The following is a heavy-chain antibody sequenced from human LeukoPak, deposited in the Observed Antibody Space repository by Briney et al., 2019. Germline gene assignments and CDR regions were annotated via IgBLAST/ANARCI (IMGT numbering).Heavy chain of an antibody. CDR1: GYTFTSYD. J-gene: IGHJ4*02. V-gene: IGHV1-46*01. CDR3: ARVGITAATADN. CDR2: INPRGGST. Sequence: ASVKVSCKASGYTFTSYDINWVRQAPGQGPEWMGIINPRGGSTDYAQKFQGRVTMTSDTSTSTVYMQLNDLTSEDTAVYFCARVGITAATADNWGQGTLVTVSS. D-gene: IGHD6-25*01.